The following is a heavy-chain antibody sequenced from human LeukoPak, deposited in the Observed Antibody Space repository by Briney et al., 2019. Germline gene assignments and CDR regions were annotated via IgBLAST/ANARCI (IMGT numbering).Heavy chain of an antibody. CDR1: GGSISSSSYY. CDR3: ARALWVSSPGDAFDI. D-gene: IGHD6-13*01. J-gene: IGHJ3*02. CDR2: IYYSGST. Sequence: ASETLSLTCSVSGGSISSSSYYWGWIRQPPGKGLEWIGSIYYSGSTYYNPSLKSRVTISVDTSKNQFSLKLSSVTAADTAVYYCARALWVSSPGDAFDIWGQGTMVTVSS. V-gene: IGHV4-39*07.